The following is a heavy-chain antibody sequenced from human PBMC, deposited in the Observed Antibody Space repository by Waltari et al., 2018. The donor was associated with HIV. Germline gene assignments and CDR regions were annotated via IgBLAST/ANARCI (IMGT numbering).Heavy chain of an antibody. CDR2: IYYSGRT. Sequence: QVQLQESGPGLVKPSQTLSLTCTVSGGSISSGGYYWSWIRQHPGKGLEWIGYIYYSGRTYYNPSLKSRVTISVDTSKNQFSLKLSSVTAADTAVYYCGRDGRGIAAPLDYWGQGTLVTVSS. CDR1: GGSISSGGYY. CDR3: GRDGRGIAAPLDY. D-gene: IGHD6-13*01. V-gene: IGHV4-31*03. J-gene: IGHJ4*02.